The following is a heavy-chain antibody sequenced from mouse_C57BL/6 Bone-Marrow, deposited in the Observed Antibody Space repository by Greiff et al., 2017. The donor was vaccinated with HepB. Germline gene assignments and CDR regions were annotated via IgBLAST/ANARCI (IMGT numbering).Heavy chain of an antibody. J-gene: IGHJ3*01. CDR1: GYAFSSYW. Sequence: QVHVKQSGAELVKPGASVKISCKASGYAFSSYWMNWVKQRPGKGLEWIGQIYPGDGDTNYNGKFKGKATLTADKSSSTAYMQLSSLTSEDSAVYFCARGNWDEGFAYWGQGTLVTVSA. CDR3: ARGNWDEGFAY. D-gene: IGHD4-1*01. CDR2: IYPGDGDT. V-gene: IGHV1-80*01.